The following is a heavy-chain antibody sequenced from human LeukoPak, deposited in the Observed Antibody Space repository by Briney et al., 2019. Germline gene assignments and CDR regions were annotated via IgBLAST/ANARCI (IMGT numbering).Heavy chain of an antibody. CDR1: GGSFSCYY. CDR3: ARSNDYGGNHYCY. CDR2: INHSAST. D-gene: IGHD4-23*01. V-gene: IGHV4-34*01. J-gene: IGHJ4*02. Sequence: SDTLSLTWAVYGGSFSCYYWSWIRQPPGKRLEWMGEINHSASTNYNPSLQSQVTISVDTSNNQSSLKLSCVTASDTAVYYCARSNDYGGNHYCYWGEGTLVTVSS.